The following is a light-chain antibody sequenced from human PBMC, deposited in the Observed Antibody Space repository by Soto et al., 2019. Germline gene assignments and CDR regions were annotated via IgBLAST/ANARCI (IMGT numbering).Light chain of an antibody. J-gene: IGKJ1*01. CDR1: QSLSHSY. Sequence: EIVLTQSPGTLSLSPGERATLSCRASQSLSHSYLAWYQQTPGQAPRLLIYGVSSRATGIPDRFSGSGSGTDFTLTISRLEPEDFPVYYFQQYGISPRTFGQGTKVQIK. V-gene: IGKV3-20*01. CDR2: GVS. CDR3: QQYGISPRT.